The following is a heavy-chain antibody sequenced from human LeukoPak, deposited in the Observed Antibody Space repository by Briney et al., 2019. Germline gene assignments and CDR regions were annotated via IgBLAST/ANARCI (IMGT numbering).Heavy chain of an antibody. D-gene: IGHD3-22*01. CDR3: ASNGGYFNWFDP. V-gene: IGHV4-59*01. Sequence: SKTLSLTCTVSGGSISSYYWSWIRQPPGKGLEWIGYIYYSGSTNYNPSLKSRVTISVDTSKNQFSLKLSSVTAADTAVYYCASNGGYFNWFDPWGQRTLVTVSS. CDR2: IYYSGST. J-gene: IGHJ5*02. CDR1: GGSISSYY.